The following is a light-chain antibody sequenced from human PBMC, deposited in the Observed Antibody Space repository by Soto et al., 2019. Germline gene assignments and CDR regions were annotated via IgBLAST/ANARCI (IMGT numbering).Light chain of an antibody. CDR3: QQYNNWPYT. V-gene: IGKV3-15*01. CDR2: GES. Sequence: EIVMTQSPATLSVSPGERASLSCRASQSVGSNLAWYQQTAGQAPRLLIYGESTRATGIPARFSGSGSGTEFTLTISSLQSEDFAVYSCQQYNNWPYTFGQGTKLEIK. J-gene: IGKJ2*01. CDR1: QSVGSN.